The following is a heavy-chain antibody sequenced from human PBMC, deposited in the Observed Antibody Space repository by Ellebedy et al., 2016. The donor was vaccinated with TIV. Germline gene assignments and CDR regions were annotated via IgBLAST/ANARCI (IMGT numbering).Heavy chain of an antibody. CDR2: ISSSSSYI. Sequence: PGGSLRLSCAASGFTFSSYSMNWVCQAPGKGLERVLSISSSSSYIYYADSVKGRFTISRDNAKNSLYLQMNSLRAEDTAVYYCASFDIVVVPADMGGYDAFDIWGQGTMVTVSS. CDR3: ASFDIVVVPADMGGYDAFDI. J-gene: IGHJ3*02. D-gene: IGHD2-2*01. V-gene: IGHV3-21*01. CDR1: GFTFSSYS.